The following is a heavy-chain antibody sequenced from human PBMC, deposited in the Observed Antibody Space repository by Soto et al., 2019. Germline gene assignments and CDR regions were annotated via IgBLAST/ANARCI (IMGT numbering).Heavy chain of an antibody. CDR1: GFTFSSYA. CDR3: ARGIAVGY. CDR2: ISYDGSNK. V-gene: IGHV3-30-3*01. J-gene: IGHJ4*02. D-gene: IGHD6-19*01. Sequence: QVQLVESGGGVVQPGRSLRLSCAASGFTFSSYAMHWVHQAPGKGLEWVAVISYDGSNKYYADSVKGRFTISRDNSKNTLYLQMNSLRAEDTAVYYCARGIAVGYWGQGTLVTVSS.